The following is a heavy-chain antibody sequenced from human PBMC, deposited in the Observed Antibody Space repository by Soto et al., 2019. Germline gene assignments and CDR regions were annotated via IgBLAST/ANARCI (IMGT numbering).Heavy chain of an antibody. CDR2: INHSGST. V-gene: IGHV4-34*01. CDR3: ARVGGYSGYDYYYYYGMDV. Sequence: SETLSLTCAVYGGSFSGYYWSWIRQPPGKGLEWIGEINHSGSTNYNPSLKSRVTISVDTSKNQFSLKLSSVTAANTAVYYCARVGGYSGYDYYYYYGMDVWGQGTTVTVSS. J-gene: IGHJ6*02. D-gene: IGHD5-12*01. CDR1: GGSFSGYY.